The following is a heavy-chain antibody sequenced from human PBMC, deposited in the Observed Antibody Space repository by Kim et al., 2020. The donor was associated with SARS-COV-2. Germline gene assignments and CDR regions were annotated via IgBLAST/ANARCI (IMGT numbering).Heavy chain of an antibody. CDR1: GYTFTGYY. CDR3: ARGTNWGTTRGWFDP. V-gene: IGHV1-2*06. CDR2: INPNSGGT. J-gene: IGHJ5*02. Sequence: ASVKVSCKASGYTFTGYYMHWVRQAPGQGLEWMGRINPNSGGTNYAQKFQGRVTMTRDTSISTAYMELSRLRSDDTAVYYCARGTNWGTTRGWFDPWGQGTLVIVSS. D-gene: IGHD7-27*01.